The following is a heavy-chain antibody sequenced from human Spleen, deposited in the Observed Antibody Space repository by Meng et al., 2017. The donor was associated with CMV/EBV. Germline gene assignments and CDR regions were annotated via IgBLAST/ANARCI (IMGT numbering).Heavy chain of an antibody. CDR1: GGSVSSGSFY. J-gene: IGHJ4*02. D-gene: IGHD5-24*01. CDR3: ARQRDGYNWGFDY. CDR2: IYFSGST. Sequence: GSLRLSCTVSGGSVSSGSFYWSWIRQPPGKGLEWIGYIYFSGSTNYNPSLKSRVTISVDTSKNQFSLKLNSVTAADAAVYYCARQRDGYNWGFDYWGQGTLVTVSS. V-gene: IGHV4-61*01.